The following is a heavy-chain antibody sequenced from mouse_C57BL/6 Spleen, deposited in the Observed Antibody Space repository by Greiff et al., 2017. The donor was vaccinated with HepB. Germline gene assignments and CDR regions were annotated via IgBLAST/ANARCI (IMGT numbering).Heavy chain of an antibody. CDR1: GFTFSDYY. V-gene: IGHV5-16*01. Sequence: EVMLVESEGGLVQPGSSMKLSCTASGFTFSDYYMAWVRQVPEKGLEWVANINYDGSSTYYLDSLKSRFIISRDNAKNILYLQMSSLKSEDTATYYCARVGKGYYYAMDYWGQGTSVTVSS. CDR3: ARVGKGYYYAMDY. CDR2: INYDGSST. J-gene: IGHJ4*01. D-gene: IGHD4-1*01.